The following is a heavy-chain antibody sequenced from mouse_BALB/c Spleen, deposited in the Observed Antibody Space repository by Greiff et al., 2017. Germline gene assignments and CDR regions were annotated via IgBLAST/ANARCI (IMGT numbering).Heavy chain of an antibody. CDR2: IDPANGNT. D-gene: IGHD2-4*01. V-gene: IGHV14-3*02. CDR3: ALLNDYDAYYYAMDY. J-gene: IGHJ4*01. CDR1: GFNIKDTY. Sequence: EVQLQQSGAELVKPGASVKLSCTASGFNIKDTYMHWVKQRPEQGLEWIGRIDPANGNTKYDPKFQGKATITADTSSNTAYLQLSSLTSEDTAVYYCALLNDYDAYYYAMDYWGQGTSVTVSS.